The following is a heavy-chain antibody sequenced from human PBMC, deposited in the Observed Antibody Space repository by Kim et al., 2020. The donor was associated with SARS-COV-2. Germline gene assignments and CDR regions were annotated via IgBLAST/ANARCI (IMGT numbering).Heavy chain of an antibody. Sequence: VKGRFTISRDNYKNTLYLQKNNLRAEETAVYYCAKERRKYCSGGSCHLEYWGQGTLVTVSS. CDR3: AKERRKYCSGGSCHLEY. V-gene: IGHV3-33*06. D-gene: IGHD2-15*01. J-gene: IGHJ4*02.